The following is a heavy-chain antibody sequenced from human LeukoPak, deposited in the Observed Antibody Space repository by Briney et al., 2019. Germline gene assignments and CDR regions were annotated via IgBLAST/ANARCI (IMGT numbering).Heavy chain of an antibody. CDR3: AKDRNSFGSGGSDY. Sequence: GGSLRLSCAASGFTFSSYAMSWVRQAPGKGLEWVSTISDSRGDTNYAASVKGRFTISRDNYKNTLYLQMSSLRGDDTAVYYCAKDRNSFGSGGSDYWGQGTLGTVSS. D-gene: IGHD3-10*01. J-gene: IGHJ4*02. CDR1: GFTFSSYA. V-gene: IGHV3-23*01. CDR2: ISDSRGDT.